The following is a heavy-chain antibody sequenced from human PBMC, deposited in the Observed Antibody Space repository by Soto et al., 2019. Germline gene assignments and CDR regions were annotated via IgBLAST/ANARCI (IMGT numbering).Heavy chain of an antibody. CDR2: ISSGSSTI. CDR3: ARSESSSWYLSYYYYYGMDV. D-gene: IGHD6-13*01. V-gene: IGHV3-48*01. CDR1: GSTFSSYS. J-gene: IGHJ6*02. Sequence: GGSLRLSCAVSGSTFSSYSMNWVRQAPGKGLEWVSYISSGSSTIYYADSVRGRFTISRDNAKNSLYLQMNSLRAEDTAVYYCARSESSSWYLSYYYYYGMDVWGQGTTVTVSS.